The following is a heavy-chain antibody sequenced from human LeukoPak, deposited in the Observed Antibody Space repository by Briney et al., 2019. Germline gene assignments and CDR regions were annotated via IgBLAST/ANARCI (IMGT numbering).Heavy chain of an antibody. V-gene: IGHV4-31*03. CDR1: GGFISSGGYY. CDR2: IYYSGST. J-gene: IGHJ5*02. CDR3: ARGVTMVRGARWFDP. Sequence: SETLSLTCTVSGGFISSGGYYWSWIRQHPGKGLEWIGYIYYSGSTYYNPSLKSRITISVDTSKNQFSLKLSSVTAADTAVYYCARGVTMVRGARWFDPWGQGTLVTVSS. D-gene: IGHD3-10*01.